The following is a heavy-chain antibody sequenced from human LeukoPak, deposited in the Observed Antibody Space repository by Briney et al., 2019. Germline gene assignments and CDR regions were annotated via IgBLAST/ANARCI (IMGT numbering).Heavy chain of an antibody. D-gene: IGHD6-6*01. CDR2: INHSGST. V-gene: IGHV4-34*01. CDR3: ARDEDYSSSSGSLYGMDV. CDR1: GGSFSGYY. Sequence: PSETLSLTCAVYGGSFSGYYWSWIRQPPGKGLEWIGEINHSGSTNYNPSLKSRVTISVDTSKNQFSLKLSSVTAADTAVYYCARDEDYSSSSGSLYGMDVWGQGTTVTVSS. J-gene: IGHJ6*02.